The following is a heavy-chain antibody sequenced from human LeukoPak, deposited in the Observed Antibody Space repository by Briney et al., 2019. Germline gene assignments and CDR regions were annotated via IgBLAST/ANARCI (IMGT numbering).Heavy chain of an antibody. CDR2: ISYDGSNK. V-gene: IGHV3-30*04. CDR3: ARDIAARPGSDFDY. CDR1: GFTFSSYA. J-gene: IGHJ4*02. D-gene: IGHD6-6*01. Sequence: PGGSLRLSCAASGFTFSSYAMHWVRQAPGKGLEWVAVISYDGSNKYYADSVKGRFTISRDNSKNTLYLQMNSLRAEDTAVYYCARDIAARPGSDFDYWGQGTLVTVSS.